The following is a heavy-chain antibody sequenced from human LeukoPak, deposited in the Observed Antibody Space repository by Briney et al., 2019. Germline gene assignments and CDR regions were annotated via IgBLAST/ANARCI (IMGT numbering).Heavy chain of an antibody. CDR1: GFTFSDYY. Sequence: GGSLRLSCAASGFTFSDYYMSWIRQAPGKGLEWVSYISSSGSTTYYADSVKGRFTISRDNAKNSLYLQMNSLRAEDTAVYYCARKTSSGPFDSWGQGTLVTVSS. CDR3: ARKTSSGPFDS. D-gene: IGHD3-22*01. J-gene: IGHJ5*01. CDR2: ISSSGSTT. V-gene: IGHV3-11*01.